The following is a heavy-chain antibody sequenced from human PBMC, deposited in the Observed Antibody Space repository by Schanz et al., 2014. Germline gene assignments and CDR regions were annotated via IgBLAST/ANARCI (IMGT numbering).Heavy chain of an antibody. D-gene: IGHD5-12*01. Sequence: QVQLVQSGAEVKEPGASVKVSCKASAYTFTGYYLHWVRQAPGQGLEWMGIINPTGGSTSYAQRFQGRVTVTRDTSTSTVYMELSSLRSEDTAVYYCVRAAYGGYTSTPLRYWGQGTLVTVSS. CDR1: AYTFTGYY. CDR2: INPTGGST. V-gene: IGHV1-46*01. CDR3: VRAAYGGYTSTPLRY. J-gene: IGHJ4*02.